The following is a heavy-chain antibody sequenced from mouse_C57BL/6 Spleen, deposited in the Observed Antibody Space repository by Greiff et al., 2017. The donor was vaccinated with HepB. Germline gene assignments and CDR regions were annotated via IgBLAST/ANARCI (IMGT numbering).Heavy chain of an antibody. J-gene: IGHJ4*01. D-gene: IGHD2-4*01. CDR3: AIYDYDDYYAMDC. CDR1: GYTFTDYY. V-gene: IGHV1-26*01. Sequence: VQLQQSGPELVKPGASVKISCKASGYTFTDYYMNWVKQSHGKSLEWIGDINPNNGGTSYNQKFKGKATLTVDKSSSTAYMELRSLTSEDSAVYYCAIYDYDDYYAMDCWGQGTSVTVSS. CDR2: INPNNGGT.